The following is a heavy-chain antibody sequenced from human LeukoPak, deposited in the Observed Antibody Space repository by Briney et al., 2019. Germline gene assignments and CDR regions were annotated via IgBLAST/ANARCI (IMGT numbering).Heavy chain of an antibody. Sequence: KPGGSLRLSCAASGFTFSSYSMNWVRQAPGKGLEWVSSISSSSSYIYYADSVKGRFTISRGNAKNSLYLQMNSLRAEDTAVYYCARFQNLGAVAGYFDYWGQGTLVTVSS. D-gene: IGHD6-19*01. V-gene: IGHV3-21*01. CDR2: ISSSSSYI. CDR3: ARFQNLGAVAGYFDY. J-gene: IGHJ4*02. CDR1: GFTFSSYS.